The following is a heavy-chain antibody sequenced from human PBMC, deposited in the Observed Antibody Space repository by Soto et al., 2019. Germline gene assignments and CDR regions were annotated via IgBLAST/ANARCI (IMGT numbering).Heavy chain of an antibody. CDR2: IYHSGRT. D-gene: IGHD6-19*01. CDR1: GGSITSSNW. V-gene: IGHV4-4*02. J-gene: IGHJ4*02. CDR3: ARRTNYGTAWYPDC. Sequence: PSETLSLTCAVSGGSITSSNWWSWVRQPPGKGLEWIGEIYHSGRTNYNPSLKSRVTMSVDKSSNQFSLKLSSVTAADTAVYYCARRTNYGTAWYPDCWGQGTLVTAPQ.